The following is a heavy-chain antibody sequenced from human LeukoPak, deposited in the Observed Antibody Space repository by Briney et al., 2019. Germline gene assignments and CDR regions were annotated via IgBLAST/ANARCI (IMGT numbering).Heavy chain of an antibody. D-gene: IGHD3-10*02. Sequence: GGSLRLSCAASGFNFGIYGMHWVRQAPGKGLEWVSAISGSGGSTYYADSVKGRFTISRDNSKNTLYLQMNSLRAEDTAVYYCAKGPYYYVHDYWGQGTLVTVSS. CDR3: AKGPYYYVHDY. CDR1: GFNFGIYG. J-gene: IGHJ4*02. CDR2: ISGSGGST. V-gene: IGHV3-23*01.